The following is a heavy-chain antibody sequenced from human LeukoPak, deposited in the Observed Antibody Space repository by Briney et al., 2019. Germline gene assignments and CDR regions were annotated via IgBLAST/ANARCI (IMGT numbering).Heavy chain of an antibody. CDR3: ARDSVGATMDY. D-gene: IGHD1-26*01. J-gene: IGHJ4*02. CDR1: GFIVSHKY. CDR2: IYHSGST. V-gene: IGHV4-4*02. Sequence: GSLRLSCAASGFIVSHKYMAWVRQAPGKGLEWIGEIYHSGSTNYNPSLKSRVTISVDKSKNQFSLKLSSVTAADTAVYYCARDSVGATMDYWGQGTLVTVSS.